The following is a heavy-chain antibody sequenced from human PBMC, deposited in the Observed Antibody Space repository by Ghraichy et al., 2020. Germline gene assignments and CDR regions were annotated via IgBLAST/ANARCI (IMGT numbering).Heavy chain of an antibody. J-gene: IGHJ4*02. CDR1: GGSISSSSYY. V-gene: IGHV4-39*01. CDR2: IYYSGST. Sequence: ESLNISCTVSGGSISSSSYYWGWIRQPPGKGLEWIGSIYYSGSTYYNPSLKSRVTISVDTSKNQFSLKLSSVTAADTAGYYCALRGVIRGFDYWGQGTLVTVSS. D-gene: IGHD3-10*01. CDR3: ALRGVIRGFDY.